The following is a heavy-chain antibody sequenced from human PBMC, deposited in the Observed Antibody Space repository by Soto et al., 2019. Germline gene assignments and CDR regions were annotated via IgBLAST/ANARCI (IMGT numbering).Heavy chain of an antibody. Sequence: SQTLSLTCALSGDSVSSNTAAWKWIRSSPSRGLEWLGRTYYMSNWRHDYAVSVKSRITVNPDTSKNHFSLQLNSVTPDDTAVYYCARGVAGSGFDLWGQGTLVSVSS. V-gene: IGHV6-1*01. D-gene: IGHD6-19*01. CDR1: GDSVSSNTAA. J-gene: IGHJ4*02. CDR2: TYYMSNWRH. CDR3: ARGVAGSGFDL.